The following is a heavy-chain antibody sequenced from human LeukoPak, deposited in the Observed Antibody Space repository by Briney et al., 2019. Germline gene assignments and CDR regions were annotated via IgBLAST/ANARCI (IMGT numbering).Heavy chain of an antibody. V-gene: IGHV3-74*01. J-gene: IGHJ4*02. CDR3: ARVDGELPYY. Sequence: GGSLRLSCAASGFTFSSYWMHWVRQAPGQGPVWVSRINSDGSSTSYADSVKGRFTISRDNAKNTLYLQMNSLRAEDTAVYYCARVDGELPYYWGQGTLVTVSS. CDR2: INSDGSST. D-gene: IGHD4-17*01. CDR1: GFTFSSYW.